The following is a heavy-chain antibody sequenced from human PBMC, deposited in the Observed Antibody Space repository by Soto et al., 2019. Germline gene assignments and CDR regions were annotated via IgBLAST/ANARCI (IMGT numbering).Heavy chain of an antibody. CDR3: AREGGNCGGVCYYYMDV. Sequence: ASVKVSCKASGYTFTSYAMHWVRQAPGQRLEWMGWINAGNGNTKYAQKFQGRVTITRDTSASTAYMELSSLRSDDTAVYYCAREGGNCGGVCYYYMDVWGKGTTVTVSS. D-gene: IGHD2-21*01. CDR1: GYTFTSYA. J-gene: IGHJ6*03. CDR2: INAGNGNT. V-gene: IGHV1-3*01.